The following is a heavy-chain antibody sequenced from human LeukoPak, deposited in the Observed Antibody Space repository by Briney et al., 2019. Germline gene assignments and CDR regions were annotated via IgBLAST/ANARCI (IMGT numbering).Heavy chain of an antibody. J-gene: IGHJ3*01. D-gene: IGHD3-10*01. V-gene: IGHV3-7*01. CDR3: VRCKSGTGRTAAFDV. CDR1: GFTFNTYC. CDR2: INQVGSEK. Sequence: GGSLRLSCAASGFTFNTYCMSWVRQAPGKGLEWVANINQVGSEKFYVDSVEGRFTMSRDNTKDSLDLQMNSLRAEDTAVYYCVRCKSGTGRTAAFDVWGRGTMVTVSS.